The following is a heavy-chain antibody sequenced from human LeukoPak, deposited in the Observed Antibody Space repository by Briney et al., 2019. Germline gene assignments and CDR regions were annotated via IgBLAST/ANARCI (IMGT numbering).Heavy chain of an antibody. CDR1: GFTFSSYD. CDR3: TRDSKLDIVATSTYYYYGMDV. V-gene: IGHV3-48*03. D-gene: IGHD5-12*01. CDR2: ISSSGSTI. J-gene: IGHJ6*04. Sequence: GGSLRLSCAASGFTFSSYDMNWVRQAPGKGLEWVSYISSSGSTIYYADSVKGRFTISRDNAKNSLYLQMNSLRAEDTAVYYCTRDSKLDIVATSTYYYYGMDVWGKGTTVTVSS.